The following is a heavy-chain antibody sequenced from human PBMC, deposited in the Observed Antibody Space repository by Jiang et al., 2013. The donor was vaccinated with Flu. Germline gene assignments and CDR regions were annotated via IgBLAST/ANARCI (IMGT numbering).Heavy chain of an antibody. D-gene: IGHD2-2*01. CDR2: ISSTSSHI. CDR1: GFTFSTYS. V-gene: IGHV3-21*01. Sequence: VQLLESGGGLVKPGGSLRLSCAASGFTFSTYSMKWVRQAPGKGLEWVSVISSTSSHIYYADSVKGRFTISRDNAKNSLYLQMNSLRAEDTAIYYCARRYYYCNSTTCLISPFDYWGQGTLVTVSS. J-gene: IGHJ4*02. CDR3: ARRYYYCNSTTCLISPFDY.